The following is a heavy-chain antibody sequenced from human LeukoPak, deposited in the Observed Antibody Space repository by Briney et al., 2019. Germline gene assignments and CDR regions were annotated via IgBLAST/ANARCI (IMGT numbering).Heavy chain of an antibody. CDR3: AKVSVKGRVSSSWYNDIDY. Sequence: PGGSLRLSCEASGFIVSNYEMNWVRQAPGKGLEWVSYISTSGSTIYYADSVKGRFTISRDNAKNSLYLQMNSLRAEDTAVYYCAKVSVKGRVSSSWYNDIDYWGQGTLVTVSS. CDR2: ISTSGSTI. J-gene: IGHJ4*02. CDR1: GFIVSNYE. V-gene: IGHV3-48*03. D-gene: IGHD6-13*01.